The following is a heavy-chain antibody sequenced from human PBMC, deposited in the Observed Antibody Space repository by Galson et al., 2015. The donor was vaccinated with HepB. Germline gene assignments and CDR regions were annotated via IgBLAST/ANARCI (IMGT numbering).Heavy chain of an antibody. CDR1: GFTFNSYA. V-gene: IGHV3-23*01. CDR3: AKHFASGSLDAFDI. CDR2: IGRSGDST. D-gene: IGHD3-10*01. J-gene: IGHJ3*02. Sequence: SLRLSCAASGFTFNSYAMTWVRQAPGKGLEWVSTIGRSGDSTYYADSVKGRFTISRDNSKNTVYLQMSSLRADDTAVYYCAKHFASGSLDAFDIWGQGTMVTVSS.